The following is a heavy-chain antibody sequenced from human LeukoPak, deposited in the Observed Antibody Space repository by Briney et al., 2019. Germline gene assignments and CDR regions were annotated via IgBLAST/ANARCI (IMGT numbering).Heavy chain of an antibody. Sequence: PSETLSLTCTVSGDSISSVAYYWGWIRQPPGKGLEWIATIHNTGSTYYNPSLKSRITISIDASRNQISLELNSVTAADTAIYYCAKSHLGVPHDYWGQGTLVTVSS. CDR2: IHNTGST. CDR1: GDSISSVAYY. V-gene: IGHV4-39*01. J-gene: IGHJ4*02. CDR3: AKSHLGVPHDY. D-gene: IGHD3-3*01.